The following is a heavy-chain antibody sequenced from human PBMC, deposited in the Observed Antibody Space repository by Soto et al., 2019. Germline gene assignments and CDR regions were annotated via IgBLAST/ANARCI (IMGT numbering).Heavy chain of an antibody. CDR3: ARSGNDDFWSGYYSLDYYYYYMDV. J-gene: IGHJ6*03. CDR2: INAGNGNT. Sequence: GASVKVSCKASGYTFTSYAMHWVRQAPGQRLEWMGWINAGNGNTKYSQKFQGRVTITRDTSASTAYMELSSLRSEDTAVYYCARSGNDDFWSGYYSLDYYYYYMDVWGKGTTVTVSS. D-gene: IGHD3-3*01. CDR1: GYTFTSYA. V-gene: IGHV1-3*01.